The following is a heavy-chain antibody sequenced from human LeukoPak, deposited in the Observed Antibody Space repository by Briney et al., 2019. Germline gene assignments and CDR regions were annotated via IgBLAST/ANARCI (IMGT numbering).Heavy chain of an antibody. J-gene: IGHJ4*02. V-gene: IGHV3-30*18. CDR3: AKGYSYGHRGHDY. CDR1: GFTFSSYG. D-gene: IGHD5-18*01. CDR2: ISYDGSNK. Sequence: PGGSLRLSCAASGFTFSSYGVHWVRQAPGKGLEWVAVISYDGSNKYYADSVKGRFTISRDNSKNTLYLQMNSLRAEDTAVYYCAKGYSYGHRGHDYWGQGTLVTVSS.